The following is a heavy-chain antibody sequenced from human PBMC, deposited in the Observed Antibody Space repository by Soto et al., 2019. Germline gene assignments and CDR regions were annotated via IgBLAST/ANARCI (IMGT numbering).Heavy chain of an antibody. J-gene: IGHJ4*02. CDR1: GLTFSSYW. V-gene: IGHV3-74*01. Sequence: EVRLVESGGGLVQPGGSLRLSCAASGLTFSSYWMHWVRQAPGKGLVWVSRINSDGSSTNYADSVKGRFTISRDNAKNTLYLQMNFLRAEDTALYYCARGSGDYGHYALDYWGQGTLVTVSS. CDR3: ARGSGDYGHYALDY. CDR2: INSDGSST. D-gene: IGHD4-17*01.